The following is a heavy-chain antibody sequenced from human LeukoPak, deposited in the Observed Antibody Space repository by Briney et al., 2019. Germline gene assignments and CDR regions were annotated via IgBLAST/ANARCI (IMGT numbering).Heavy chain of an antibody. CDR1: GFTFSSYW. CDR2: INQDGSEK. D-gene: IGHD2-21*01. CDR3: ARDRYAVVVSDAFDI. J-gene: IGHJ3*02. Sequence: QPGGSLRLSCAASGFTFSSYWMSWVRQAPGKGLEWVANINQDGSEKYYVDSVKGRFTISRDNAKNSLYLQMNSLRAEDTAVYYCARDRYAVVVSDAFDIWGQGTMVTVSS. V-gene: IGHV3-7*01.